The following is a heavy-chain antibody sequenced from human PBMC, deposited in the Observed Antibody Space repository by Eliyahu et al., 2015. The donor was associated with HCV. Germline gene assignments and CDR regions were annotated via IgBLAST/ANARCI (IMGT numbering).Heavy chain of an antibody. V-gene: IGHV4-39*01. Sequence: QLQLQESGPGLVKPSETLSLTCTVSGGSTSSSSYYWGWIRQPPGKGLEWIGNIYYSGTTSYNPSLKSRVTISVDTSKNQFSLKLSSVTAADTAVYYCVRRPKYSGSLVYFDYWGQGTLVTVSS. J-gene: IGHJ4*02. CDR1: GGSTSSSSYY. D-gene: IGHD1-26*01. CDR3: VRRPKYSGSLVYFDY. CDR2: IYYSGTT.